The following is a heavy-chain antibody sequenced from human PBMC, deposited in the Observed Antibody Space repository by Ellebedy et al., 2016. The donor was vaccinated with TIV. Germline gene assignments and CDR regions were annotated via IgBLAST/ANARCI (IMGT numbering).Heavy chain of an antibody. J-gene: IGHJ5*02. D-gene: IGHD2-2*01. CDR2: IYYSGST. CDR3: ARIHFRCSSTSCYSFDP. CDR1: GGSISSGDYY. Sequence: SETLSLTCTVSGGSISSGDYYWSWIRQPPGKGLEWIGYIYYSGSTYYNPSLKSRVTISVDTSKNQFSLKLSSVTAADTAVYYCARIHFRCSSTSCYSFDPWGQGTLVTVSS. V-gene: IGHV4-30-4*01.